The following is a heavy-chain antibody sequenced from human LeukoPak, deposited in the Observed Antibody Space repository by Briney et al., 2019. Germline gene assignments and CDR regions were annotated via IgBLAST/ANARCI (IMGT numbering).Heavy chain of an antibody. CDR3: ARVLRGYGLNYFDY. Sequence: GGSLRLSCAASGFTFSSYWMHWVRQAPGKGLGWVSCINRDGSSTSYADSVKGRFTISRDNAKNTLYLQMNSLRAEDTAVYYCARVLRGYGLNYFDYWGQGTLVTVSS. V-gene: IGHV3-74*01. J-gene: IGHJ4*02. CDR1: GFTFSSYW. CDR2: INRDGSST. D-gene: IGHD5-12*01.